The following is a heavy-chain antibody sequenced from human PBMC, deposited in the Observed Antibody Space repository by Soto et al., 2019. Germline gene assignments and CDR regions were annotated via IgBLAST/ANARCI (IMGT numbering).Heavy chain of an antibody. CDR1: GGTFSSYA. V-gene: IGHV1-69*12. J-gene: IGHJ2*01. D-gene: IGHD3-22*01. CDR2: IIPIFGTA. Sequence: QVQLVQSGAEVKKPGSSVKVSCKASGGTFSSYAISWVRQAPGQGLEWMGGIIPIFGTANYAQKFQGRVTITADESTSXXYMELSSLRSEDTAVYYCARQYYDSSGYYPWYFDLWGRGTLVTVSS. CDR3: ARQYYDSSGYYPWYFDL.